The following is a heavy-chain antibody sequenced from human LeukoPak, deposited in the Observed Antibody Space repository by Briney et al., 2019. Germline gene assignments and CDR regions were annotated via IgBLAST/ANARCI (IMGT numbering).Heavy chain of an antibody. J-gene: IGHJ4*02. CDR2: IYHSGST. CDR3: ARSTGTTIDDY. CDR1: GYSISSGYY. D-gene: IGHD1-1*01. V-gene: IGHV4-38-2*02. Sequence: SETLSLTCTVSGYSISSGYYWGWIRQPPGKGLEWIGSIYHSGSTYYNPSLKSRVTISVDTSKNQFSLKLSSVTAADTAVYYCARSTGTTIDDYWGQGTLVTVSS.